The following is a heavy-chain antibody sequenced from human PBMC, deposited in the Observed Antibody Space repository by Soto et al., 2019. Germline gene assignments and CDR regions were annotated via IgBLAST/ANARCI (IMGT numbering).Heavy chain of an antibody. CDR1: GGSISSNSYY. D-gene: IGHD3-16*01. V-gene: IGHV4-39*01. CDR2: MYYSGAT. Sequence: QLQLQESGPGLVKPSETLSLACTVSGGSISSNSYYWDWIRQPPGKGLEWIGSMYYSGATYHNPSLKSRITISVDTSKNQFSLQLSSVTAADTAVYYCARHAAYDSVWGKSDGSDYWGQGTLVTVSS. J-gene: IGHJ4*02. CDR3: ARHAAYDSVWGKSDGSDY.